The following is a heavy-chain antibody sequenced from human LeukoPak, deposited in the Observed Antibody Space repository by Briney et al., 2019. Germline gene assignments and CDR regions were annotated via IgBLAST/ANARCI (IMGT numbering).Heavy chain of an antibody. CDR3: ARRPYYDFWSGYWPFDY. D-gene: IGHD3-3*01. V-gene: IGHV4-34*01. J-gene: IGHJ4*02. Sequence: PSETLSLTCAVYGGSFSGYYWSWIRQPPGKGLEWIGEINHSGSTNYNPSLKSRVTISVDTSKNQFSLKLSSVTAADTAVYYCARRPYYDFWSGYWPFDYWGQGTLVTVSS. CDR1: GGSFSGYY. CDR2: INHSGST.